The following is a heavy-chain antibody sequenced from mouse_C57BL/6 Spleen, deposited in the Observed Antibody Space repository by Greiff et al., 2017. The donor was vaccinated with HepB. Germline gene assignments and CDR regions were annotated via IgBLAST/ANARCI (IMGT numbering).Heavy chain of an antibody. D-gene: IGHD3-3*01. CDR1: GYTFTSYW. CDR2: IDPSDSYT. Sequence: QVQLQQPGAELVKPGASVKLSCKASGYTFTSYWMQWVKQRPGQGLEWIGEIDPSDSYTNYNQKFKGKATLTVDTSSSTAYMQLSSLTSEDSAVYYCARRQEGRALDYWGQGTTLTVSS. CDR3: ARRQEGRALDY. V-gene: IGHV1-50*01. J-gene: IGHJ2*01.